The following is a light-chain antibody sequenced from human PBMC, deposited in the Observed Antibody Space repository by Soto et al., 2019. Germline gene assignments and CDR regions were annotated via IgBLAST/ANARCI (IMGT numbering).Light chain of an antibody. V-gene: IGKV2-30*01. CDR2: LTS. CDR1: QSIAYSDGYTY. Sequence: DVVMTQSPLSLPVTLGQSASISCRSSQSIAYSDGYTYMNWFQQRPGQSPRRLISLTSRRDSGVPDRFNGRGSGTDFTLTISRVEAEDVGIYYCMQSTHWPPTFGRGTTVEIK. J-gene: IGKJ1*01. CDR3: MQSTHWPPT.